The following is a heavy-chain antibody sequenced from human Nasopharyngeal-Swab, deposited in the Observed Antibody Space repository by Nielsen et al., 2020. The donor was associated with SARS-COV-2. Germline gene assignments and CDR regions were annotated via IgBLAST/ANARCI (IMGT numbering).Heavy chain of an antibody. J-gene: IGHJ2*01. CDR2: IGTAGDP. CDR3: ARTPRWFGEKDWYFDL. V-gene: IGHV3-13*05. Sequence: GGSLSLSCAASGFTFSSYDMHWVRQAPGKGLEWVSAIGTAGDPYYPGSVKGRFTISRENAKNSLYLQMNSLRAGDTAVYYCARTPRWFGEKDWYFDLWGRGTLVTVSS. CDR1: GFTFSSYD. D-gene: IGHD3-10*01.